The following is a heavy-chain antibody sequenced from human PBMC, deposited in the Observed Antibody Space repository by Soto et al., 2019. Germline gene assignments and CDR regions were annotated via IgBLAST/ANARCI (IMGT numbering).Heavy chain of an antibody. CDR2: ISGSGDRT. J-gene: IGHJ6*02. CDR1: GFTFSSYA. V-gene: IGHV3-23*01. D-gene: IGHD1-26*01. Sequence: EVQLLESGGGLVQPGGSLRLSCAASGFTFSSYAITWVRQAPGKGLEWVSVISGSGDRTYYADSVKGRFTISRDTSKNTLYLQMNSLRAEDTAVYYCASGRGRYFYYGMDVWGQGTTVTVSS. CDR3: ASGRGRYFYYGMDV.